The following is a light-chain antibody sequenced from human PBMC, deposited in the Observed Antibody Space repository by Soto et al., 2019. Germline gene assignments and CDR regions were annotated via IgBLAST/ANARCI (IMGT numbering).Light chain of an antibody. V-gene: IGLV2-14*01. CDR2: EVN. CDR1: SSDVGSYYY. Sequence: QSALTQPASVSGSPGQSITISCTGTSSDVGSYYYVSWYQQHPGTAPKLMISEVNKRPSGVSDRFSGSKSGNTASLTISGLQDEDEADYYCSSYVGGYSYVFGIGTKVTVL. CDR3: SSYVGGYSYV. J-gene: IGLJ1*01.